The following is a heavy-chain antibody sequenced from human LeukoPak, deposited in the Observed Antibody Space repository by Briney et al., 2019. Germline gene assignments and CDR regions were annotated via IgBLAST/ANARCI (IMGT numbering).Heavy chain of an antibody. D-gene: IGHD2-15*01. CDR1: GYTFTGYY. CDR3: ARDPRSGGSCYLDTFFDY. CDR2: INPNSGGT. Sequence: GASVKVSCKASGYTFTGYYMHWVRQAPGQGLEWMGWINPNSGGTNYAQKFQGRVTMTRDTSISTAYMELSRLRSDDTAVYYCARDPRSGGSCYLDTFFDYWGQGTLVTVSS. V-gene: IGHV1-2*02. J-gene: IGHJ4*02.